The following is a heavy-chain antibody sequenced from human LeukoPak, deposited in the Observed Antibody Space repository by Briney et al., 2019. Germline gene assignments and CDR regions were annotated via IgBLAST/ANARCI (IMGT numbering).Heavy chain of an antibody. CDR2: VYYSGNT. J-gene: IGHJ2*01. V-gene: IGHV4-59*01. CDR1: GGSISTYY. CDR3: ARVPHIVVDYWYFDL. D-gene: IGHD2-21*01. Sequence: SETLSLTCTVSGGSISTYYWIWIRQPPGKGLEWIGYVYYSGNTSYNPSLKSRVTISVDTSKNQFSLKLSSVTAADTAVYYCARVPHIVVDYWYFDLWGHGTLVTVSS.